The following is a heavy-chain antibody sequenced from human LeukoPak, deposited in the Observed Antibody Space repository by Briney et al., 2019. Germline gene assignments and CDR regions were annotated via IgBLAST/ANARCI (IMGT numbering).Heavy chain of an antibody. CDR1: GYTFTSYG. J-gene: IGHJ6*03. CDR3: AKDYSSGWFSYYYYYMDV. CDR2: ISAYNGNT. V-gene: IGHV1-18*01. Sequence: GASVKVSCKASGYTFTSYGISWVRQAPGQGLEWMGWISAYNGNTNYAQKLQGRVTMTTDTSTSTAYMELRSLRSDDTAVYYCAKDYSSGWFSYYYYYMDVWGKGTTVTISS. D-gene: IGHD6-19*01.